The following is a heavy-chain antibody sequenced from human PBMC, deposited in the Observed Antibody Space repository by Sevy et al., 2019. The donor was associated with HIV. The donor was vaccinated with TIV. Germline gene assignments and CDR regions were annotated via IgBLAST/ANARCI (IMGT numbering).Heavy chain of an antibody. CDR1: GFTFSSYE. CDR3: ARVRGGYSSRTYYYVMDV. V-gene: IGHV3-48*03. J-gene: IGHJ6*02. D-gene: IGHD6-19*01. CDR2: ISSSGSTI. Sequence: GGSLRLSCAASGFTFSSYEMNWVRQAPGKGLEWVSYISSSGSTIYYADSVKGRFTISRDNAKNSLYLQMNSLRAEDTAVYYCARVRGGYSSRTYYYVMDVWGQGTTVTVSS.